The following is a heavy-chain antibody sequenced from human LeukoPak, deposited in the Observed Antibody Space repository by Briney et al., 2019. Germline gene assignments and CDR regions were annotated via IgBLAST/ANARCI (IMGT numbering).Heavy chain of an antibody. V-gene: IGHV4-4*07. CDR1: GGSISSYY. J-gene: IGHJ6*03. Sequence: SETLSLTCTVSGGSISSYYWSWIRQPAGKGLEWIGRIYTSGSTNYNPSLKSRVTMSVDTSKNQFSLKLSSVTAADTAVYYCARGGSLAHYYYMDVWGRGTTVTISS. D-gene: IGHD1-1*01. CDR2: IYTSGST. CDR3: ARGGSLAHYYYMDV.